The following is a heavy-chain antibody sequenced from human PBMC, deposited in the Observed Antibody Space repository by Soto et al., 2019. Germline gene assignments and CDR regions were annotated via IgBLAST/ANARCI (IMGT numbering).Heavy chain of an antibody. CDR1: GFTFSSYW. J-gene: IGHJ6*02. V-gene: IGHV3-7*01. Sequence: PGGSLRLSCAASGFTFSSYWMSWVRQAPGKGLEWVANIKQDGSEKYYVDSVKGRFTISRDNAKNSLYLQMNSLRAEDTAVYYCASGITGTTYYYYGMDVWGQGTTVTVSS. CDR3: ASGITGTTYYYYGMDV. D-gene: IGHD1-7*01. CDR2: IKQDGSEK.